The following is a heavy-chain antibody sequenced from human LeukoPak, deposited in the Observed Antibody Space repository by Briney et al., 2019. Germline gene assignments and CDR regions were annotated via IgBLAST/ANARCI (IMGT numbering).Heavy chain of an antibody. Sequence: GGSLRLSCAASGFTFNNYAMSWVRQAPGKGLEWVSGISGGGARTYYPDSAKGRFTISRDNSKNTLYLQMNSLRAEDTAVYYCAKDSSYYYGSTCYIDYWGQGALVTVSS. CDR2: ISGGGART. D-gene: IGHD3-22*01. J-gene: IGHJ4*02. V-gene: IGHV3-23*01. CDR3: AKDSSYYYGSTCYIDY. CDR1: GFTFNNYA.